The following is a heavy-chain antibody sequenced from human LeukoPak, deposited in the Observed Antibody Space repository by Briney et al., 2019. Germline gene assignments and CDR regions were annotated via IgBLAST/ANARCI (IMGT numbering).Heavy chain of an antibody. V-gene: IGHV3-7*01. CDR3: AREVWFGELLFDY. D-gene: IGHD3-10*01. CDR2: IKQGGSEK. J-gene: IGHJ4*02. Sequence: GGSLRLSCAASGFTFKNYALSWVRQAPGKGLEWVANIKQGGSEKYYVDSVKGRFTISRDNAKNSLYLQMNSLRAEDTAVYYCAREVWFGELLFDYWGQGTLVTVSS. CDR1: GFTFKNYA.